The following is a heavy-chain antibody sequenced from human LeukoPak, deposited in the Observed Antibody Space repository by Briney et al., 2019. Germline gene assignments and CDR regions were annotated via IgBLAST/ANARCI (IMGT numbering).Heavy chain of an antibody. J-gene: IGHJ4*02. V-gene: IGHV3-66*01. Sequence: PGGSLILSCAASEFTVSTNYMNWVRQAPGKGLEWVSAIYSGGTTYYADSVKGRFTISRDTSKNTLYLQMNSLRAEDTAVYYCARDKFRGYFDYWGQGTLVTVSS. CDR3: ARDKFRGYFDY. D-gene: IGHD3-10*01. CDR2: IYSGGTT. CDR1: EFTVSTNY.